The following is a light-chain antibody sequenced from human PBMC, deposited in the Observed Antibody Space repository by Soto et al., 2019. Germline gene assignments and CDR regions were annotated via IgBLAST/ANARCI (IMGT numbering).Light chain of an antibody. Sequence: LQKTHSPSSLAASVEDRGMMTSGASQSVSDHLHWYQQKPGKAPELLIFAASSLQSGVPSRFSGSRSGPDFTLPISSLQPEDFATYYCNQSSSSPPTFGPGTKVDI. CDR3: NQSSSSPPT. CDR1: QSVSDH. CDR2: AAS. J-gene: IGKJ1*01. V-gene: IGKV1-39*01.